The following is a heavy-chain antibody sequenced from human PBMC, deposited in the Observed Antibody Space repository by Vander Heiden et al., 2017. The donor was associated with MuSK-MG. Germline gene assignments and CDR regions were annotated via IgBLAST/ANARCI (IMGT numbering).Heavy chain of an antibody. J-gene: IGHJ4*02. CDR1: NYSITSGYY. CDR3: ARQKKSIYYDSWYFYY. D-gene: IGHD3-22*01. V-gene: IGHV4-38-2*01. Sequence: QVQLQESGPGLVKPSETLSLTCAVSNYSITSGYYWAWIRQAPGKGPEWIGSIYYGRSTYYNPSLKSRVVISVDTSKNRLSLNLDSVTAADSAVYFCARQKKSIYYDSWYFYYWGQGTLVSVSS. CDR2: IYYGRST.